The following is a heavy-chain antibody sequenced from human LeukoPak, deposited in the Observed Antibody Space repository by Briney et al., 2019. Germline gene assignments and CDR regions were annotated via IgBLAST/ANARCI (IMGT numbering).Heavy chain of an antibody. D-gene: IGHD6-19*01. CDR1: GGSISSSSYY. J-gene: IGHJ4*02. V-gene: IGHV4-39*07. CDR3: ARDFGRSGWYDY. Sequence: SETLSLTCTVSGGSISSSSYYWGWIRQPPGKGLEWIGSIYYSGSTYYNPSLKSRVTISVDTSKNQFSLKLSSVTAADTAVYYCARDFGRSGWYDYWGQGTLVTVSS. CDR2: IYYSGST.